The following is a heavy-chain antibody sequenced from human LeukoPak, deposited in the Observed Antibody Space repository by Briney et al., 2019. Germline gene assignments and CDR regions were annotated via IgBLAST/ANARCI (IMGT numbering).Heavy chain of an antibody. V-gene: IGHV4-59*04. J-gene: IGHJ4*02. D-gene: IGHD2-15*01. CDR2: IYYSGTA. Sequence: SETLSLTCTVSGVSISNHYSSWIRQPPGKGLEWIGYIYYSGTAYYHPSLKSRVTMSVDTSKNQFSLKLSSVTAVDTAVYYCATTTGGSSHFDFWGQGTLVTVSS. CDR3: ATTTGGSSHFDF. CDR1: GVSISNHY.